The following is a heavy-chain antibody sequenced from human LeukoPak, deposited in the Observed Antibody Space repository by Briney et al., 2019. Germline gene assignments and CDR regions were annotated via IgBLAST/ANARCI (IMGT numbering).Heavy chain of an antibody. CDR3: ARAPLRYSGSYEFDY. CDR1: GGTFSSYA. V-gene: IGHV1-69*04. CDR2: IIPILGIA. J-gene: IGHJ4*02. Sequence: ASVKVSCKASGGTFSSYAISWVRQAPGQGLEWMGRIIPILGIANYAQKFQGRVTITTDESTSTAYMELSSLRSDDTAVYYCARAPLRYSGSYEFDYWGQGTLVTVSS. D-gene: IGHD1-26*01.